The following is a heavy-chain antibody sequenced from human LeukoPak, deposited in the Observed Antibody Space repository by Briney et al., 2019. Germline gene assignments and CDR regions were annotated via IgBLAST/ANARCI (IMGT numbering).Heavy chain of an antibody. J-gene: IGHJ6*03. CDR1: GYGFTSYW. V-gene: IGHV5-51*01. CDR2: IYPGDSDT. D-gene: IGHD1-26*01. Sequence: GESLKISCKGSGYGFTSYWIGWVRQMPGKGLEWMGIIYPGDSDTRYSPSFQGQVTISADKSISTAYLQWSSLKAADTAVYYCARASGSYHNYYYYYMDVWGKGTTVTVSS. CDR3: ARASGSYHNYYYYYMDV.